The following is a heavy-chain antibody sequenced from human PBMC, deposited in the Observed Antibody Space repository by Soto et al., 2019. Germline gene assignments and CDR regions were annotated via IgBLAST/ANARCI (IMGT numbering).Heavy chain of an antibody. D-gene: IGHD4-17*01. CDR2: IDYSGST. Sequence: PSETLSLTCTVSGGSISSGDYYWSWIRQPPGKGLEWIGYIDYSGSTYYNPSLKSRVTISVDTSKNQFSLKLSSVTAADTAVYYCASLLDYGDYYFDYWGQGTLVTVSS. CDR1: GGSISSGDYY. J-gene: IGHJ4*02. V-gene: IGHV4-30-4*01. CDR3: ASLLDYGDYYFDY.